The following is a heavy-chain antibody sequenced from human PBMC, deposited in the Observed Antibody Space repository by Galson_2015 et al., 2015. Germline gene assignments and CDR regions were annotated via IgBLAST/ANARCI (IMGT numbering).Heavy chain of an antibody. CDR1: GYSFTTYW. D-gene: IGHD1-20*01. Sequence: QSGAEVKKPGESLWISCKGSGYSFTTYWINWVRQMPGKGLEWMGRIDPSDSYTNYSPSFQGHVTISADKSISTAYLQWSSLKASDTAMYYCARQSVTANWFDPWGQGTLVTVSS. CDR2: IDPSDSYT. V-gene: IGHV5-10-1*01. CDR3: ARQSVTANWFDP. J-gene: IGHJ5*02.